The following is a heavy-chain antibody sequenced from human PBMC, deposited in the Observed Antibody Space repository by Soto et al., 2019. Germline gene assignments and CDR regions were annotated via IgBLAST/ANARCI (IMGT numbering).Heavy chain of an antibody. CDR1: GFTFSSYX. CDR2: IWXDGSNX. J-gene: IGHJ6*03. Sequence: GGSLRLSCAASGFTFSSYXMHWVXQAPGKGLEWVAXIWXDGSNXYYADSVKGRFTISRDNSKNTLYLQMNSLRAEDTAVYYCARDPIVKHCSXTSCYSQYYYYYYMDVWGKGTTVTVSS. D-gene: IGHD2-2*01. CDR3: ARDPIVKHCSXTSCYSQYYYYYYMDV. V-gene: IGHV3-33*01.